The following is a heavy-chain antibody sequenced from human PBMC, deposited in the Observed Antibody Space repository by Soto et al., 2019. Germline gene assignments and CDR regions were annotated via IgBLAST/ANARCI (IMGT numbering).Heavy chain of an antibody. CDR3: ARPSWAVRGLPSSDYYYGMDV. D-gene: IGHD3-10*01. Sequence: PGESLKISCKGSGYSFTSYWIGWVRQMPGKGLEWMGIIYPGDSDTRYSPSFQGQVTISADKSISTAYLQWSSLKASDTAMYYCARPSWAVRGLPSSDYYYGMDVWGQGTTVTVSS. J-gene: IGHJ6*02. CDR1: GYSFTSYW. V-gene: IGHV5-51*01. CDR2: IYPGDSDT.